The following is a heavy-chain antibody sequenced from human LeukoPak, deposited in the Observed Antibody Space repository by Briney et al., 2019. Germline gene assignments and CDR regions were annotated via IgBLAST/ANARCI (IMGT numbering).Heavy chain of an antibody. J-gene: IGHJ4*02. CDR3: ARGSSGWSTPPGY. Sequence: KTSETLSLTCTVSGGSISSSSYYWGWIRRPPGKGLEWIGSIYYSGSTYYNPSLKSRVTISVDTSKNQFSLKLSSVTAADTAVYYCARGSSGWSTPPGYWGQGTLVTVSS. D-gene: IGHD6-19*01. CDR2: IYYSGST. V-gene: IGHV4-39*01. CDR1: GGSISSSSYY.